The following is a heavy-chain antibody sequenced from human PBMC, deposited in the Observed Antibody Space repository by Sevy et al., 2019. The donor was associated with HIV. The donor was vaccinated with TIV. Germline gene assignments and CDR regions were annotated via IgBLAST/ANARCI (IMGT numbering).Heavy chain of an antibody. D-gene: IGHD3-10*01. Sequence: GGSLRLSCAASGFTFSSYGMHWVRQAPGKGLEWVAVIWYDGSNKYYADSVKGRFTISRDNSKNTLYLQMNSLRAEDTAVYYCARDRYYGSGSYSDYYYYMDVWGKRTTVTVSS. J-gene: IGHJ6*03. V-gene: IGHV3-33*01. CDR2: IWYDGSNK. CDR3: ARDRYYGSGSYSDYYYYMDV. CDR1: GFTFSSYG.